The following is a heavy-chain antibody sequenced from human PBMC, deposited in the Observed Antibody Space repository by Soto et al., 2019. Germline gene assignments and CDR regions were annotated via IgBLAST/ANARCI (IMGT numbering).Heavy chain of an antibody. D-gene: IGHD3-10*01. J-gene: IGHJ4*02. CDR3: AKDIAITMVRGVIIPFDY. CDR1: GFTFSSYA. CDR2: ISGSGGST. Sequence: LRLSCAASGFTFSSYAMIWVRQAPVKGLEWVSAISGSGGSTYYADSVKGRFTISRDNSKNTLYLQMNSLRAEDTAVYYCAKDIAITMVRGVIIPFDYWGQGTLVTRLL. V-gene: IGHV3-23*01.